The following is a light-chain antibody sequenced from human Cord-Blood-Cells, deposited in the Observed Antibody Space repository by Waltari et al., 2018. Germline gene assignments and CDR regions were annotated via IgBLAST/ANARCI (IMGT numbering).Light chain of an antibody. CDR2: DVS. CDR1: SSDVGGYNY. V-gene: IGLV2-14*01. Sequence: QSALTQPASVSGSPGQSITISCTGTSSDVGGYNYVSWYQQHPGKAPKLMIYDVSKRPTGVSNRFSGSKYGNTASLTISGLQDEDEADYYCSSYTSSSTEFGGGTKLTVL. CDR3: SSYTSSSTE. J-gene: IGLJ2*01.